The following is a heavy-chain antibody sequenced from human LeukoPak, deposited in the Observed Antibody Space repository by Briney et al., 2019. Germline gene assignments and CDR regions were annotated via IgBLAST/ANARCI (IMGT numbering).Heavy chain of an antibody. J-gene: IGHJ4*02. D-gene: IGHD2-2*01. CDR2: IYPGDSDT. CDR3: TRHVGSSTSCYYSDY. CDR1: GYSFTNYW. V-gene: IGHV5-51*01. Sequence: GESLKISCKCSGYSFTNYWIGWVRQMPGKGLEWMAIIYPGDSDTRYSPSFQGQVTISADKSISTAYLQWSSLKASDTAMYYCTRHVGSSTSCYYSDYWGQGTLVTVSS.